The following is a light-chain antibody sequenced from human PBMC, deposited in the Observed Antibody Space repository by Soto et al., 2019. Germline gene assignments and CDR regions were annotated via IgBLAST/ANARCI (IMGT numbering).Light chain of an antibody. CDR1: QSVNSNS. V-gene: IGKV3-20*01. Sequence: EIVLTQSPGTLSLSPGERATLFCRASQSVNSNSLAWYQVKPGQAPRRLINGASSRASGIPDMFSGSGSGTDFTLTISRLEPEDFAMYYCQQYGGSPYTFGRGTKLEIK. CDR3: QQYGGSPYT. J-gene: IGKJ2*01. CDR2: GAS.